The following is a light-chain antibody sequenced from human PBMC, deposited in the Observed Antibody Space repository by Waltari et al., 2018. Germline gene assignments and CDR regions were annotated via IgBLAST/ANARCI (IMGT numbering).Light chain of an antibody. V-gene: IGLV5-45*02. J-gene: IGLJ2*01. CDR3: MIWHSNAVV. Sequence: QAVLTQPSSLSASPGASASLTCPFRSGLTVDTYRIYLYQHNPGSPPQYLLRYRSDSDKHQDSRVPRRFSGSKDASANAGILLISGLQSEDEADYYCMIWHSNAVVFGGGTTLTVL. CDR2: YRSDSDK. CDR1: SGLTVDTYR.